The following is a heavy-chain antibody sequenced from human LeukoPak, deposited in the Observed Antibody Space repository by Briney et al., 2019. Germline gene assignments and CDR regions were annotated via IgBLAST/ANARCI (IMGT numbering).Heavy chain of an antibody. J-gene: IGHJ4*02. CDR2: IYYSGST. V-gene: IGHV4-59*01. Sequence: SETLSLTCTVSGGSISSYYWSWIRQPPGKGLEWIGYIYYSGSTNYNPSLKSRVTISVDTSKDQFSLKLSSVTAADTAVYYCARAPDGSSGYYYDWGQGTLVTVSS. D-gene: IGHD3-22*01. CDR1: GGSISSYY. CDR3: ARAPDGSSGYYYD.